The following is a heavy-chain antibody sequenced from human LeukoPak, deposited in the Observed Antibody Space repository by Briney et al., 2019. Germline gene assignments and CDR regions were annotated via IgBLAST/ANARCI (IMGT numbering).Heavy chain of an antibody. D-gene: IGHD3-3*01. CDR2: ISSNGSTI. J-gene: IGHJ6*03. Sequence: GGSLRLSCAASGFTFSDYYMSWIRQAPGKGLEWVSYISSNGSTIYYADSVKGRFTISRDNAKNSLYLQMNSLRAEDTAVYYCARVGDFWSGYRRSYYYYMDVWGKGTTVTVSS. CDR3: ARVGDFWSGYRRSYYYYMDV. CDR1: GFTFSDYY. V-gene: IGHV3-11*04.